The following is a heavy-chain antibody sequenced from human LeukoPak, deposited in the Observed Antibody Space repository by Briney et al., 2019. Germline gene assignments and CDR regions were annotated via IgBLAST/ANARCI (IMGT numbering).Heavy chain of an antibody. CDR3: ARGKGYSYGYVDY. CDR1: GGSSSGYY. J-gene: IGHJ4*02. D-gene: IGHD5-18*01. CDR2: INHSGST. Sequence: PSETLSLTCAVYGGSSSGYYWSWIRQPPGKGLEWIGEINHSGSTNYNPSLKSRVTISVDTSKNQFSLKLSSVTAADTAVYYCARGKGYSYGYVDYWGQGTLVTVSS. V-gene: IGHV4-34*01.